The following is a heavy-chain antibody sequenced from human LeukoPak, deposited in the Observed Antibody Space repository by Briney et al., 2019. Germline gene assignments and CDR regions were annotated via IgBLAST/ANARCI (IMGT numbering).Heavy chain of an antibody. D-gene: IGHD2-8*02. CDR3: ARVLRLNWYHHDAFDI. CDR1: GYTFTGYY. V-gene: IGHV1-2*02. Sequence: GASVKVSCKASGYTFTGYYMHWVRQAPGQGLEWMGWIYPNGGATKYAQKFQGRVTMTRDTSISTAYMELSRLRSDDTAVYYCARVLRLNWYHHDAFDIWGQGTMVTVSS. J-gene: IGHJ3*02. CDR2: IYPNGGAT.